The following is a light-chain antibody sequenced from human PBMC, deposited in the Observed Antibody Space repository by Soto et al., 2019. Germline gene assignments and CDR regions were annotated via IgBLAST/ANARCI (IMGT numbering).Light chain of an antibody. CDR2: AAS. J-gene: IGKJ1*01. CDR3: QQSYTRT. Sequence: IHVTQSPSSLSASVGDRVSISCRASQSISNYLNWYQQKPGKAPKVLIFAASRLQGGVPSRFSGSGSGTDFTLTISSLQPEDFAAYYCQQSYTRTFGQGTKVDIK. CDR1: QSISNY. V-gene: IGKV1-39*01.